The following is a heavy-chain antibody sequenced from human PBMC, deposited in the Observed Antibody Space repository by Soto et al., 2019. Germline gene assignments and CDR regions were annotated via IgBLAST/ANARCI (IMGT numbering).Heavy chain of an antibody. V-gene: IGHV3-33*01. CDR1: GFTFSSYG. D-gene: IGHD6-6*01. CDR3: ARADSSSGGMDV. J-gene: IGHJ6*02. Sequence: VQLVESGGGVVQPGRSLRLSCAASGFTFSSYGMHWVRQAPGKGLEWVAVIWYDGSNKYYADSVKGRFTISRDNSKNTLYLQMNSLRAEDTAVYYCARADSSSGGMDVWGQGTTVTVSS. CDR2: IWYDGSNK.